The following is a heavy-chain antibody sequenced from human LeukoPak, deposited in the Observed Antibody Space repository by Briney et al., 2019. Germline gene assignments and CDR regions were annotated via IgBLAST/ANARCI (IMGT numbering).Heavy chain of an antibody. V-gene: IGHV3-48*03. CDR1: GFTFSSYE. CDR2: ISSSGSTI. D-gene: IGHD2-15*01. Sequence: GGSLRLSCAASGFTFSSYEMNWVRQAPGKGLEWVSYISSSGSTIYYAGSVKGRFTISRDNAQNSLFLQMNSLRVEDTAVYYCARDPQLPRYCSGSSCFLTYFDYWGQGILVTVSS. J-gene: IGHJ4*02. CDR3: ARDPQLPRYCSGSSCFLTYFDY.